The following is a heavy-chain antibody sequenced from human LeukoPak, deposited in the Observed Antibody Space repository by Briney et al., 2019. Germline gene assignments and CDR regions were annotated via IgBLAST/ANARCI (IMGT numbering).Heavy chain of an antibody. CDR3: ARDEDWSCYYGAFDI. J-gene: IGHJ3*02. Sequence: GGSLRLSCAASGFTFSIYWMHWVRQAPGKGLVWVSRINSDGSSTSYADSVKGRFTISRDNAKNTLYLQMNSLRAEDTAVYYCARDEDWSCYYGAFDIWGQGTRDTVSS. D-gene: IGHD3-3*01. V-gene: IGHV3-74*01. CDR1: GFTFSIYW. CDR2: INSDGSST.